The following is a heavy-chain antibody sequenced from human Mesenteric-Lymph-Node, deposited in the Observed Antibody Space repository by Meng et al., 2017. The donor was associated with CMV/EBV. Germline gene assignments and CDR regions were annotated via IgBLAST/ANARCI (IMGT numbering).Heavy chain of an antibody. Sequence: GGSLRLSCAASGFTFSSYAMHWVRQAPGKGLEWVAVISYDGNNKYYADSVKGRFTISRDNSKNTLYLQMNSLRAEDTAVYYCARGGSRSYAFDIWGQETMVTVSS. J-gene: IGHJ3*02. CDR2: ISYDGNNK. V-gene: IGHV3-30-3*01. D-gene: IGHD3-10*01. CDR3: ARGGSRSYAFDI. CDR1: GFTFSSYA.